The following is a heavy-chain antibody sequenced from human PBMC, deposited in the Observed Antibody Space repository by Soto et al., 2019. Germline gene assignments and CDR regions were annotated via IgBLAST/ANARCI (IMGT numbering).Heavy chain of an antibody. CDR1: GFTFSSYG. Sequence: QVQLVESGGGVVQPGRSLRLSCAASGFTFSSYGMHWVRQAPGKGLEWVAVISYDGSNKYYADSVKGRFTISRDNSKNTLYLQMNSLRAEDTAVYYCAKAGYSYGSYYYGMDVWGQGTTVTFSS. D-gene: IGHD5-18*01. J-gene: IGHJ6*02. CDR3: AKAGYSYGSYYYGMDV. V-gene: IGHV3-30*18. CDR2: ISYDGSNK.